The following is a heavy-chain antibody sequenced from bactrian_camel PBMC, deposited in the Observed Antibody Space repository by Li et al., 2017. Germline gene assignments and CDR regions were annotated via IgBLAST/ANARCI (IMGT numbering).Heavy chain of an antibody. CDR3: AADPNPPCALEAGPIYRYLDV. CDR2: IDSEGRT. J-gene: IGHJ2*01. D-gene: IGHD6*01. CDR1: GYTYSSNC. Sequence: HVQLVESGGGSVQAGGSLRLSCAASGYTYSSNCVAWFRQVPGKEREGVAAIDSEGRTTYVHSVTGRFTISKDYARNILYLQMNSLKPVDTATYFCAADPNPPCALEAGPIYRYLDVWGQGTQVTVS. V-gene: IGHV3S53*01.